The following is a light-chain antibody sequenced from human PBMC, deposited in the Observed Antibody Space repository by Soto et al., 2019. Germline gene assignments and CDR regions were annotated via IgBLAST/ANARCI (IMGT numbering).Light chain of an antibody. Sequence: AIQLTQSPSSLSASVGDRVTITCRASQGISGVLAWYQQKPGKPPKLLISGASSLQSGVPSRFSDSASGTDFTLTITSLQPEDFATYFCQHFTSYPPTFGGGTEVEIK. CDR2: GAS. CDR3: QHFTSYPPT. V-gene: IGKV1-13*02. J-gene: IGKJ4*01. CDR1: QGISGV.